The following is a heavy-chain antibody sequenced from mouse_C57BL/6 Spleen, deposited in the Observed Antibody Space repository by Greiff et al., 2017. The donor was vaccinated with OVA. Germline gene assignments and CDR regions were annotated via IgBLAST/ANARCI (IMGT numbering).Heavy chain of an antibody. Sequence: EVKLMESGGGLVKPGGSLKLSCAASGFTFSSYAMSWVRQTPEKRLEWVATISDGGSYTYYPDNVKGRFTISRDNAKNNLYLQMSHLKSEDTAMYYCARRYYDYEGAMDYWGQGTSVTVSS. CDR1: GFTFSSYA. D-gene: IGHD2-4*01. CDR3: ARRYYDYEGAMDY. CDR2: ISDGGSYT. V-gene: IGHV5-4*03. J-gene: IGHJ4*01.